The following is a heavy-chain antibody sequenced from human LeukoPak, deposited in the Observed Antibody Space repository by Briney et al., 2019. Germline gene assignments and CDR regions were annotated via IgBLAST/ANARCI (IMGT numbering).Heavy chain of an antibody. D-gene: IGHD5-24*01. CDR2: INPSGGST. J-gene: IGHJ4*02. CDR1: GYTFTSYY. V-gene: IGHV1-46*01. Sequence: ASVKVSCKASGYTFTSYYMHWVRQAPGQGLEWMGIINPSGGSTSYAQKFQGRVTMTRDTSTSTVYMELSSLRSEDTAVYYCARRQPWGRDGYHGGFDYWGQGTLVTVSS. CDR3: ARRQPWGRDGYHGGFDY.